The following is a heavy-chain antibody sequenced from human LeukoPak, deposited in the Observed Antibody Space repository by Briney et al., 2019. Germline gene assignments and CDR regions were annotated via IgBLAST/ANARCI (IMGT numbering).Heavy chain of an antibody. V-gene: IGHV4-61*02. D-gene: IGHD3-10*01. J-gene: IGHJ4*02. CDR2: IYTSGST. CDR3: ARQDIMVRGVPFDY. CDR1: GGSISSGSYY. Sequence: SETLSLTCTVSGGSISSGSYYWSWIRQPAGKGLEWIGRIYTSGSTNYNPSLKSRVTISVDTSKNQFSLKVSSVTAADMAVYYCARQDIMVRGVPFDYWGQGTLVTVSS.